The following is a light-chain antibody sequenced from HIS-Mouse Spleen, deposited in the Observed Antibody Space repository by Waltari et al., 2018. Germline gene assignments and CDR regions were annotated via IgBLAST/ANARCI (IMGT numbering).Light chain of an antibody. Sequence: QSALTQPRPVSGSPGQSVTSPCTGTSRDVGGYNYLSWYQQHPGKAPKLMIYDVRKRPSGVPDRFSGSKSGNTASLTISGLQAEDEADYYCCSYAGSYTYVFGTGTKVTVL. CDR1: SRDVGGYNY. V-gene: IGLV2-11*01. CDR3: CSYAGSYTYV. CDR2: DVR. J-gene: IGLJ1*01.